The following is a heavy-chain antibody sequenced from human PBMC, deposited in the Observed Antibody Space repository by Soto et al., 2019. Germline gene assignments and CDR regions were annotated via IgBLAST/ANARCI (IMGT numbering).Heavy chain of an antibody. CDR2: IYYGGST. J-gene: IGHJ6*02. V-gene: IGHV4-31*02. D-gene: IGHD6-13*01. Sequence: QVQLQESGPGQAKPSQTLSLTCIVSGGSINTAGYYWSWIRQHPGKGLEWIGYIYYGGSTYYNPSLKSRVTISVDTSRNQLSLALSSVTAADTAVYYCARGGSSWYNYYSAMDVWGQGTTVTVSS. CDR3: ARGGSSWYNYYSAMDV. CDR1: GGSINTAGYY.